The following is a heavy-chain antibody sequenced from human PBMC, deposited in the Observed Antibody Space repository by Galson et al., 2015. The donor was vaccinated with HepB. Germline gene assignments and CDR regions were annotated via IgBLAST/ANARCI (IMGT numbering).Heavy chain of an antibody. CDR3: TTDRPGRHCTSNSCYGGLGY. CDR1: GLTFSNAW. CDR2: IKSKIEGGTI. J-gene: IGHJ4*02. D-gene: IGHD2-2*01. Sequence: SLRLSCAASGLTFSNAWMNWVRQAPGKELEWVGRIKSKIEGGTIDYAAPVKGRFTISRDDSKNTLYLQMNSLKTEDTAVYYCTTDRPGRHCTSNSCYGGLGYWGQGTLVSVSS. V-gene: IGHV3-15*07.